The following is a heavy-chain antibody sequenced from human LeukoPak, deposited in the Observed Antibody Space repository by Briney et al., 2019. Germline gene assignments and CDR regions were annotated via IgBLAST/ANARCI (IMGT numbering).Heavy chain of an antibody. V-gene: IGHV7-4-1*02. CDR2: INTNTGNP. J-gene: IGHJ5*02. CDR3: ARQPEYDFWSGYPMWFDP. Sequence: AASVKVSCKASGYTFTSYAMNWVRQAPGQGLEWMGWINTNTGNPTYAQGFTGRFVFSLDTSVSTAYLQISSLKAEDTAVYYCARQPEYDFWSGYPMWFDPWGQGTLVTVSS. D-gene: IGHD3-3*01. CDR1: GYTFTSYA.